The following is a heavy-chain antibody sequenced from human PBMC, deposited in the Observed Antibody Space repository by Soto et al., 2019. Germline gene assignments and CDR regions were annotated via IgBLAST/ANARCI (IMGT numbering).Heavy chain of an antibody. Sequence: QITLKESGPTLVKPTQTLTLTCTFSGFSLSTSGVGVGWIRQPPGKALEWLALIYWDDDKRYSPSLKSRLTITKDTSKNQVVLTMTNMDPVDTATYYCAHRLGYSGHGGGGDAYFDYWGQGTLVTVSS. CDR3: AHRLGYSGHGGGGDAYFDY. D-gene: IGHD5-12*01. CDR1: GFSLSTSGVG. CDR2: IYWDDDK. J-gene: IGHJ4*02. V-gene: IGHV2-5*02.